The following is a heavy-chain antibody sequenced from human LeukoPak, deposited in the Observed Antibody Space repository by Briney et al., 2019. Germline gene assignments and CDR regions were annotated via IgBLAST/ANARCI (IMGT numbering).Heavy chain of an antibody. CDR1: GFTFSSYA. CDR3: AKDFHSGY. V-gene: IGHV3-30*04. CDR2: ISDDGSNR. Sequence: GRSLRLSCAASGFTFSSYAMHWVRQAPGKGLEWVAVISDDGSNRYYADSVKGRFTISRDNSKNTLYLQMNSLRADDTAVYYCAKDFHSGYWGQGTLVTVSS. J-gene: IGHJ4*02.